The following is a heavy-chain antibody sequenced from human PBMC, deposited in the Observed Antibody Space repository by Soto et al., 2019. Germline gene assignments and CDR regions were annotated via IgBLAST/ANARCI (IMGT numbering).Heavy chain of an antibody. CDR1: GGSISSNNW. J-gene: IGHJ4*02. V-gene: IGHV4-4*02. CDR3: ARDLFYDDIGGAD. Sequence: QVQLQESGPGLVKPSGTLSLTCAVSGGSISSNNWWSWVRQPPGKGLEWIGDIYHSGSTHCNPSLKSRVTMSVDKSKNQLSLTLRSVTAADSALYYCARDLFYDDIGGADWGQGTLVTVSS. CDR2: IYHSGST. D-gene: IGHD3-16*01.